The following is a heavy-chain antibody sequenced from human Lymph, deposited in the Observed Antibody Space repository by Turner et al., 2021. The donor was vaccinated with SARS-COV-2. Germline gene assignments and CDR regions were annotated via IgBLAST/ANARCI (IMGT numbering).Heavy chain of an antibody. D-gene: IGHD3-9*01. CDR1: GGSISSSSYY. Sequence: QLQLQESCPGLVKPSETLSLTCTVSGGSISSSSYYWGWIRQPPGKGLEWIGSIYYSGSTYYNPPLKSRVTISVDTSKNQFSLKMSSVTAADTAVYYCASNYDILTGYYTRNWFDPWGQGTLVTVSS. J-gene: IGHJ5*02. CDR3: ASNYDILTGYYTRNWFDP. V-gene: IGHV4-39*01. CDR2: IYYSGST.